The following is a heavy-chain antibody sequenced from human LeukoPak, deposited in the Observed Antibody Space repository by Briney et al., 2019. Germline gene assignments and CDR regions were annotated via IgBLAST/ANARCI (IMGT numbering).Heavy chain of an antibody. J-gene: IGHJ3*02. V-gene: IGHV4-34*01. CDR2: IKHSGGT. CDR1: GGSLSGCY. CDR3: AREYSTSSTAFDI. D-gene: IGHD6-6*01. Sequence: SETLSLTCAVYGGSLSGCYWSWIRQPPGKGLEWIGEIKHSGGTNYNPSLKSRATISIDTSKNWFSLKLTSVTAADTAVYYCAREYSTSSTAFDIWGQGTMVTVSS.